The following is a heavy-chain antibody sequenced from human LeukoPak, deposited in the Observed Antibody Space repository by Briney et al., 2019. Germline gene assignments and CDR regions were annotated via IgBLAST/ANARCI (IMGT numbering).Heavy chain of an antibody. D-gene: IGHD4-17*01. CDR1: GGSMNNANW. CDR2: IYHIGST. J-gene: IGHJ3*02. V-gene: IGHV4-4*02. CDR3: ARDRTSTTRDAFDI. Sequence: SETLSLTCAVSGGSMNNANWWSWVRQPPGKGLEWIGEIYHIGSTNYNPSLKSRVTMSVDKSKKQFSLILTSVTAADTAMYYCARDRTSTTRDAFDIRGQGTMVTVSS.